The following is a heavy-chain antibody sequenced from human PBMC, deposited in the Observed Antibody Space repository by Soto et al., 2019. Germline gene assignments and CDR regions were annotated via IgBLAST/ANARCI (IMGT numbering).Heavy chain of an antibody. Sequence: GSLRLSCAASGFSFGSYALSWVRQAPGKGLEWVSTISGSDGKTFYADSVKGRFSISRDTSQSTLYLRMNSLRADDTAMYYCARWSYLDYWGQGTRVTVSS. CDR2: ISGSDGKT. J-gene: IGHJ4*02. V-gene: IGHV3-23*01. CDR1: GFSFGSYA. D-gene: IGHD3-3*01. CDR3: ARWSYLDY.